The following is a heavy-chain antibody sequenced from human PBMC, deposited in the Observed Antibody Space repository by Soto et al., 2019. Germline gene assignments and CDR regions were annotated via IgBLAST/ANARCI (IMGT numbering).Heavy chain of an antibody. J-gene: IGHJ6*02. CDR3: ARRLSGQEEEYNAYYFYGLDV. V-gene: IGHV5-10-1*04. CDR2: IHSSNSYL. D-gene: IGHD1-1*01. Sequence: PGESLKISCQGPGYSFTTHWITCVRQTPGKGMEWIGMIHSSNSYLNYSLSSQGQVTISVERSISTAYLQWRRLEASDNAIYYCARRLSGQEEEYNAYYFYGLDVWGEGTKVTVS. CDR1: GYSFTTHW.